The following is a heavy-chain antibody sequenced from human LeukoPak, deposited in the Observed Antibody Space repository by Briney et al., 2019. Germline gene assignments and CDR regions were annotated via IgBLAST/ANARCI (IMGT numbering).Heavy chain of an antibody. D-gene: IGHD2-2*01. J-gene: IGHJ5*02. Sequence: GASVKVSCKASGYTFTSYGISWVRQAPGQGLEWMGWISAYNGNTNYAQKLQGRVTMTTDTSTSTAYMELRSLRSDDTAVYYCARARGVVVPAATYWFDPWGQRTLVTVSS. V-gene: IGHV1-18*01. CDR3: ARARGVVVPAATYWFDP. CDR1: GYTFTSYG. CDR2: ISAYNGNT.